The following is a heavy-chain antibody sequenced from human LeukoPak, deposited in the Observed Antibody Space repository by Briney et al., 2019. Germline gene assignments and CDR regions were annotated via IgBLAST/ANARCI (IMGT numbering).Heavy chain of an antibody. CDR2: ISSSGSTI. CDR1: GFTFSSYE. D-gene: IGHD5-12*01. V-gene: IGHV3-48*03. Sequence: GGSLGLSCAASGFTFSSYEMNWVRQAPGKGLEWVSYISSSGSTIYYADSVKGRFTISRDNAKNSLYLQMNSLRAEDTAVYYCARDGLPYYFDYWGQGTLVTVSS. J-gene: IGHJ4*02. CDR3: ARDGLPYYFDY.